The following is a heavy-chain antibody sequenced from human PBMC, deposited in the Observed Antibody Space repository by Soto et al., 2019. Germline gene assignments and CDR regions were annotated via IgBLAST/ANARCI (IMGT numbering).Heavy chain of an antibody. CDR3: ARSVGVADTAMAIYQRHYYYYMDV. Sequence: QLQLQESGPGLVKPSETLSLTCTVSGGSISSSSYYWGWIRQPPGKGLEWIGSIYYSGSTYYNPSLKSRVTLSVDTSKNQFSLKLSSVTAADTAVYYCARSVGVADTAMAIYQRHYYYYMDVWGKGTTVTVSS. J-gene: IGHJ6*03. CDR2: IYYSGST. V-gene: IGHV4-39*01. D-gene: IGHD5-18*01. CDR1: GGSISSSSYY.